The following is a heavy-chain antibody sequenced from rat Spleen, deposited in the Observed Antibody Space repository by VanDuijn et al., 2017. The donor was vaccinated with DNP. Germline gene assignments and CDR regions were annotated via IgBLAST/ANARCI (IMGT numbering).Heavy chain of an antibody. J-gene: IGHJ2*01. CDR3: AKNTGYYFDS. CDR2: ISYDGGNA. CDR1: GFTFSDYA. Sequence: EVQLVESGGGLVQPGRSLKLSCAASGFTFSDYAMAWVRQAPKKGLEWVATISYDGGNAYYRDSVKGRFTISRHDAKSTLYLQVDSLRSEDTATYYCAKNTGYYFDSWGQGVMVTVSS. D-gene: IGHD4-1*01. V-gene: IGHV5-17*01.